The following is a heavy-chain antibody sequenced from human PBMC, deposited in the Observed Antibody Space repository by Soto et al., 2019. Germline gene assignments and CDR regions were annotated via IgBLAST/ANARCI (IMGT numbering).Heavy chain of an antibody. CDR1: GGSLSSSSSY. D-gene: IGHD2-15*01. CDR3: ARRSWAVVAATGRYYYYGMDV. Sequence: PSETLSLTCTVSGGSLSSSSSYWGWIRQPPGKGLEWIGNIYYSGSTYNNPSLKSRVTISVDTSKNQFSLKLSSVTAADTAVYYCARRSWAVVAATGRYYYYGMDVWGQGTTVTVSS. V-gene: IGHV4-39*01. CDR2: IYYSGST. J-gene: IGHJ6*02.